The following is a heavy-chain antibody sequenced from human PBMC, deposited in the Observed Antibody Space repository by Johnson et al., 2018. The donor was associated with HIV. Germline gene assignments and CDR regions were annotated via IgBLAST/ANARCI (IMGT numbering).Heavy chain of an antibody. J-gene: IGHJ3*02. CDR3: AKDLGYNFWSGFQSRADAFDI. V-gene: IGHV3-11*04. D-gene: IGHD3-3*01. Sequence: QEQLVESGGGLVKPGGSLRLSCAASGFIFSDYYMTWIRQAPGKGLEWISYISSSGATIYYADSVKGRFTISRDNSKSSLYLQMNSLRAGDTAVYYCAKDLGYNFWSGFQSRADAFDIWGQGTMVTVSS. CDR1: GFIFSDYY. CDR2: ISSSGATI.